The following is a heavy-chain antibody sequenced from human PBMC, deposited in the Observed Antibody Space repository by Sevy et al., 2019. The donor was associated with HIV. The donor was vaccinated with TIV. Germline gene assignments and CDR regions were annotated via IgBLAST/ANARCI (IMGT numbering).Heavy chain of an antibody. J-gene: IGHJ6*02. Sequence: GESLKISCAASGFTFSSYWMHWVRQAPGKGLVWVSRINSDGSSTSYADSVKGRFTISRDNAKNTLYLQMNSLRAEDTAVYYCARDRAGEYYDFWRGGASGMDVWGQGTTVTVS. CDR3: ARDRAGEYYDFWRGGASGMDV. CDR1: GFTFSSYW. V-gene: IGHV3-74*01. CDR2: INSDGSST. D-gene: IGHD3-3*01.